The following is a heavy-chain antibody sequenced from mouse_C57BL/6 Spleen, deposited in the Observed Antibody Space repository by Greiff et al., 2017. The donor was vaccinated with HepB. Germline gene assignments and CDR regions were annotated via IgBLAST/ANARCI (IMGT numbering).Heavy chain of an antibody. CDR3: ARSYGSSPYWYFDV. J-gene: IGHJ1*03. D-gene: IGHD1-1*01. CDR2: INPSSGYT. V-gene: IGHV1-4*01. CDR1: GYTFTSYT. Sequence: QVQLKESGAELARPGASVKMSCKASGYTFTSYTMHWVKQRPGQGLEWIGYINPSSGYTKYNQKFKDKATLTADKSSSTAYMQLSSLTSEDSAVYYCARSYGSSPYWYFDVWGTGTTVTVSS.